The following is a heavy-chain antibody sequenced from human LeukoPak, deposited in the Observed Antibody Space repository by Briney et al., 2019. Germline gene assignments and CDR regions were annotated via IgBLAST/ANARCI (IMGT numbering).Heavy chain of an antibody. Sequence: PGGSLRLSCAASEFTFSSYAMSWVRQAPGKGLEWVSAISGSGGSTYYADSVKGRFTISRDNSKNTLYLQMNSLRAKDTAVYYCAKHLYYYDSSGLDYWGQGTLVTVSS. CDR1: EFTFSSYA. CDR3: AKHLYYYDSSGLDY. J-gene: IGHJ4*02. V-gene: IGHV3-23*01. CDR2: ISGSGGST. D-gene: IGHD3-22*01.